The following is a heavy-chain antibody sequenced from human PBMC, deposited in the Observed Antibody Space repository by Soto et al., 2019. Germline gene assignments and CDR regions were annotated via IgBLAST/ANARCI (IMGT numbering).Heavy chain of an antibody. J-gene: IGHJ3*02. D-gene: IGHD3-10*01. V-gene: IGHV1-58*01. CDR2: IVVASGNT. CDR1: GFTFTSSG. CDR3: AASKGDAADGFDI. Sequence: QMQLVQSGPEVKKPGTSVKVSCKTSGFTFTSSGVQWVRQARGQRLEWIGWIVVASGNTNYAQKFQERVTITRDMSTSTAYMELSSLRSEATAVYYCAASKGDAADGFDIWGQGTMVTVSS.